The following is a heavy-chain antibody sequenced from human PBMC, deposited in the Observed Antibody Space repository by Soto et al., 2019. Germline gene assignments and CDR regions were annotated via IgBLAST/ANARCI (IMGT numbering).Heavy chain of an antibody. CDR3: AKQAGLSMVRGLVDAFDI. D-gene: IGHD3-10*01. CDR1: GFTFSSYG. V-gene: IGHV3-30*18. Sequence: GGSLRLSCAASGFTFSSYGMHWVRQAPGKGLEWVAVISYDGSNKYYADSVKGRFTISRDNSKNTLYLQMNSLRAEDTAVYYCAKQAGLSMVRGLVDAFDIWGQGTMVTVSS. J-gene: IGHJ3*02. CDR2: ISYDGSNK.